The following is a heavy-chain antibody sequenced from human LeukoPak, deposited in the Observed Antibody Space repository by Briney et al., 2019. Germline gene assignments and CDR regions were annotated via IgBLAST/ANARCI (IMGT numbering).Heavy chain of an antibody. J-gene: IGHJ4*02. D-gene: IGHD3-10*01. CDR3: AKDRYMVRKYYFDY. CDR1: GFTFSSYA. Sequence: GGSLRLSCSASGFTFSSYAMHWVRQAPGKGLEYVSAISSNGGSTYYADSVKGRFTISRDNSKNTLYLQMNSLRAEDTAVYYCAKDRYMVRKYYFDYWGQGTLVTVSS. V-gene: IGHV3-64*04. CDR2: ISSNGGST.